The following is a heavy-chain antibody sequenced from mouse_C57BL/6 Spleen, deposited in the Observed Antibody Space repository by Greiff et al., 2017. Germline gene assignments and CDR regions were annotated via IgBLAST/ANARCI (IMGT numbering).Heavy chain of an antibody. CDR3: ARPPYYYGSRVYAMDY. J-gene: IGHJ4*01. V-gene: IGHV3-6*01. D-gene: IGHD1-1*01. Sequence: EVKLVESGPGLVKPSQSLSLTCSVTGYSITSGYYWNWIRQFPGNKLEWMGYISYDGSNNYNPSLKNRISITRDTSKNQFFLKLNSVTTEDTATYYCARPPYYYGSRVYAMDYWGQGTSVTDSS. CDR2: ISYDGSN. CDR1: GYSITSGYY.